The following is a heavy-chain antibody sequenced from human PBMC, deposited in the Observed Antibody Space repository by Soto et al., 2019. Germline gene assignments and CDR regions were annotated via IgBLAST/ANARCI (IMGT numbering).Heavy chain of an antibody. CDR1: GYTFTSYA. D-gene: IGHD5-18*01. CDR3: ARVSVDTAMVNIDY. CDR2: INAGNGNT. Sequence: ASVKVSCKASGYTFTSYAMHWVRQAPGQRLEWMGWINAGNGNTKYSQKFQGRVTITRDTSASTAYMELSSLRSEDTAVYYCARVSVDTAMVNIDYWGQGTLVTVSS. J-gene: IGHJ4*02. V-gene: IGHV1-3*01.